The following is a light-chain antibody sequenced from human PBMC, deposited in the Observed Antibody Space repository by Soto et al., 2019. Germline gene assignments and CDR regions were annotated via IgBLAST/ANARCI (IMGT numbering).Light chain of an antibody. CDR2: GAS. CDR3: HQYNYWPT. V-gene: IGKV3-15*01. CDR1: QYVSTN. J-gene: IGKJ1*01. Sequence: ELVMTQSPYALSVSPGERATLSCRASQYVSTNLAWYQQRPGQAPRLLIYGASTRATGIPARFSGSGSGRDFKLTISSLQSEDFAVYYCHQYNYWPTFGQGTKVDIK.